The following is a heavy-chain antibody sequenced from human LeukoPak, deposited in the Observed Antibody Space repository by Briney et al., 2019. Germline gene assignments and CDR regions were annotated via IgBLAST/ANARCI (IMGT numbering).Heavy chain of an antibody. CDR1: GYTFTGYY. J-gene: IGHJ3*02. V-gene: IGHV1-2*02. CDR3: ASPRGLYYYDSSGSTPYAFDI. D-gene: IGHD3-22*01. Sequence: GASVKVSRKASGYTFTGYYMHWVRQAPGQGLEWMGWINPNSGGTNYAQKFQGRVTMTRDTSISTAYMELSRLRSDDTAVYYCASPRGLYYYDSSGSTPYAFDIWGQGTMVTVSS. CDR2: INPNSGGT.